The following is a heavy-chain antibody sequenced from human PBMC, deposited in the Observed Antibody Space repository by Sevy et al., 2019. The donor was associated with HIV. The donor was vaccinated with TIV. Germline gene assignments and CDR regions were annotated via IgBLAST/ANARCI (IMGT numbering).Heavy chain of an antibody. Sequence: GGSLRLSCAASGFTFSTYTMNWVRQAPGKGLEWVSSISSGSSYIYYADSVKVRFTISRDNAKNSLYLQMNSLRAEDTAIYYCARDGGCTSTSCLLYFDYWGQGTPVTVSS. CDR2: ISSGSSYI. CDR3: ARDGGCTSTSCLLYFDY. V-gene: IGHV3-21*01. CDR1: GFTFSTYT. D-gene: IGHD2-2*01. J-gene: IGHJ4*02.